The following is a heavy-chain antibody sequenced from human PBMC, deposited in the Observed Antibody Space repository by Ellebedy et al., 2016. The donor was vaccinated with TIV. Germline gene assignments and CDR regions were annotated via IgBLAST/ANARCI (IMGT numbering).Heavy chain of an antibody. CDR1: GGSISSGSYY. CDR2: INHSGST. D-gene: IGHD6-13*01. V-gene: IGHV4-39*07. Sequence: SETLSLXCTVSGGSISSGSYYWSWIRQPPGKGLEWIGEINHSGSTNYNPSLKSRVTISVDTSKNQFSLKLSSVTAADTAVYYCARGGGYSSSWPTYWGQGTLVTVSS. J-gene: IGHJ4*02. CDR3: ARGGGYSSSWPTY.